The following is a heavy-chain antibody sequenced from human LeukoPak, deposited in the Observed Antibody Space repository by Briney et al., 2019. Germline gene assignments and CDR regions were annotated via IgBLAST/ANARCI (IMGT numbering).Heavy chain of an antibody. CDR1: GFTFSDYN. CDR3: AKSHGGPFDY. V-gene: IGHV3-30-3*02. J-gene: IGHJ4*02. CDR2: MSPDGNKK. Sequence: GGSLRLSCAASGFTFSDYNMHWVRQAPGKGLDWVALMSPDGNKKYYADSVKGRFTISRDNSKNTLYLQMNSLRADDTAVYYCAKSHGGPFDYWGQGTLVTVSS. D-gene: IGHD4-23*01.